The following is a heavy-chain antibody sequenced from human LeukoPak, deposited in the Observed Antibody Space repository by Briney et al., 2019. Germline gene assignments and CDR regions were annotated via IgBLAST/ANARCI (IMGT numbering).Heavy chain of an antibody. Sequence: SETLSLTCTVSGGSISSSSYYWGWIRQPPGRGLEWIGSIYYSGSTYYNASLKSRVTISVDTSKNQFSLKLNSVTAADTAVYYCARLYGGRLDYWGQGTLVTVSS. CDR1: GGSISSSSYY. D-gene: IGHD4-23*01. CDR3: ARLYGGRLDY. CDR2: IYYSGST. J-gene: IGHJ4*02. V-gene: IGHV4-39*07.